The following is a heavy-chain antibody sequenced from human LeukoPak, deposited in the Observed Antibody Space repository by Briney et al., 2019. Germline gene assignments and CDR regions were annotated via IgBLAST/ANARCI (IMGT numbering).Heavy chain of an antibody. Sequence: EDSLKISCKASGYIFTTYWMAWVRQMPGKGLEWMGIIFPGDSDTKYSPSFQGQVTISVDKSINTAYLQWTRLKASDTAMYYCARGNSGYEHWGQGTLVTVSS. V-gene: IGHV5-51*01. CDR3: ARGNSGYEH. CDR1: GYIFTTYW. CDR2: IFPGDSDT. D-gene: IGHD3-22*01. J-gene: IGHJ4*02.